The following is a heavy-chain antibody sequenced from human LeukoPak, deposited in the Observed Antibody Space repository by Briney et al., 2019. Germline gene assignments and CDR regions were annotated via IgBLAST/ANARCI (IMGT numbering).Heavy chain of an antibody. V-gene: IGHV4-39*01. CDR3: ARHNTYYYDSSGYPLGWFDT. CDR1: CGSTSSSSYY. J-gene: IGHJ5*02. D-gene: IGHD3-22*01. CDR2: IYYSGST. Sequence: PSEALPIICCVACGSTSSSSYYWCWLRQPPGKGLEWIGSIYYSGSTYYNPSLKSRVTISVDTSKNRFSLKLSSVTAADTAVYYCARHNTYYYDSSGYPLGWFDTWGQGTLVTVSS.